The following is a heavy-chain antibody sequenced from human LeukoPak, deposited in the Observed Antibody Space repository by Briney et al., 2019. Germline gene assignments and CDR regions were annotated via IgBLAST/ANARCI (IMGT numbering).Heavy chain of an antibody. CDR2: IKQDGSEK. CDR1: GFTFSSYW. J-gene: IGHJ6*02. Sequence: GGSLRLSCAASGFTFSSYWMSWVRQAPGKGLEWVANIKQDGSEKYYVDSVKGRFTISRDNAKNSLYLQMNSLRAEDTAVYYCARGYLTINYYGMDVWGQGTTVTVSS. V-gene: IGHV3-7*01. D-gene: IGHD3-9*01. CDR3: ARGYLTINYYGMDV.